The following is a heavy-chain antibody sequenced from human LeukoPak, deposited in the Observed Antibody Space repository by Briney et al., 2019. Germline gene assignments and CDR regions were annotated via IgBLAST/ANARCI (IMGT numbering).Heavy chain of an antibody. CDR2: INHSGST. D-gene: IGHD6-19*01. V-gene: IGHV4-34*01. Sequence: SETLSLTCAVYGGSFSGYYWSWLRQPPGKGLEWIGEINHSGSTNYNPSLKSRVTISVDTSKNQFSLKLSSVTAADTAVYYCARAGYSSGWSIDYWGQGTLVTVSS. CDR3: ARAGYSSGWSIDY. CDR1: GGSFSGYY. J-gene: IGHJ4*02.